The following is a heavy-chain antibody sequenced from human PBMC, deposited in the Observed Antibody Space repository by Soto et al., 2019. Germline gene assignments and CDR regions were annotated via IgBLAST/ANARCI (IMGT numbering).Heavy chain of an antibody. J-gene: IGHJ4*02. Sequence: GRSLRLSCAVSGFTFGNYWMHWVRQAPGKGLVWVSRVSPDGRTATYADSVKGRFTISRDNAKSTLYLQMNSLRAEDTAVYYCADSWLATSYWGRGTMVTVSS. CDR1: GFTFGNYW. V-gene: IGHV3-74*01. CDR2: VSPDGRTA. CDR3: ADSWLATSY. D-gene: IGHD3-10*01.